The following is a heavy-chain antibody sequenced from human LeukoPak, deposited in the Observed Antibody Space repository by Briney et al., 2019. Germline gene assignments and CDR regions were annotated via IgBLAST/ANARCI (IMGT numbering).Heavy chain of an antibody. Sequence: ASVKVSCKASGYTFTSYGISWVRQAPGQGLEWMGWISAYNGNTNYAQKLQGRVTMTTDTSTSTAYMELRSLRSDDTAVYYCARDQSYYDFWSGYPINFDYWAREPWSPSPQ. D-gene: IGHD3-3*01. J-gene: IGHJ4*02. V-gene: IGHV1-18*01. CDR3: ARDQSYYDFWSGYPINFDY. CDR1: GYTFTSYG. CDR2: ISAYNGNT.